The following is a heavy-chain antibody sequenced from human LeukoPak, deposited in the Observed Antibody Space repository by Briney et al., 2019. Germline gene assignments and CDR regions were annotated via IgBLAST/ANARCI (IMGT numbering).Heavy chain of an antibody. CDR3: ARQEGGLGYCSRTSCYAFDY. J-gene: IGHJ4*02. Sequence: SETLSLTCTVSGGPISSSSYYWGWIRQPPGKGLEWIGSIYYSGSTYYNPSLKSRVTISVDTSKNQFSQKLSSVTAADTAVYYCARQEGGLGYCSRTSCYAFDYWGQGTLVTVSS. D-gene: IGHD2-2*01. CDR1: GGPISSSSYY. V-gene: IGHV4-39*01. CDR2: IYYSGST.